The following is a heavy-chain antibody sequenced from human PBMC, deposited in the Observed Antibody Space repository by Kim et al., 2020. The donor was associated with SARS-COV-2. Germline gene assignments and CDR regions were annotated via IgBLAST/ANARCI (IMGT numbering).Heavy chain of an antibody. V-gene: IGHV3-30*03. CDR2: ISYDGSKK. CDR1: GFSFNSFG. CDR3: ARGSYYESVSLWDYYNGLDV. Sequence: GGSLRLSCAASGFSFNSFGMNWVRQAPGKGLEWVALISYDGSKKSYADSVKGRFTISRDNSKNTLHLQMNSLRAEDTAVYYCARGSYYESVSLWDYYNGLDVWGQGTTVTVSS. D-gene: IGHD3-22*01. J-gene: IGHJ6*02.